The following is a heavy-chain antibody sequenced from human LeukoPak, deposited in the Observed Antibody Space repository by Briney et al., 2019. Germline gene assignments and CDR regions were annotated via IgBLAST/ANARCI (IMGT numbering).Heavy chain of an antibody. V-gene: IGHV4-34*01. CDR3: ARETYYYDSSGYYGY. CDR1: GGSFSGYY. D-gene: IGHD3-22*01. CDR2: INHSGST. J-gene: IGHJ4*02. Sequence: SSETLSLTCAVYGGSFSGYYWSWIRQPPGKGLEWIGEINHSGSTNYNPSLKSRVTISVDTSKNQFSLKLSSVTAADRAVYYCARETYYYDSSGYYGYWGQGTLVTVSS.